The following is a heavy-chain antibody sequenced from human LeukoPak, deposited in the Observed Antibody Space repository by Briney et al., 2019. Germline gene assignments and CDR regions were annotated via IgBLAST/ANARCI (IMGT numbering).Heavy chain of an antibody. J-gene: IGHJ4*02. D-gene: IGHD5-12*01. CDR1: GYTFTGYY. Sequence: ASVKVSCKASGYTFTGYYMHWVRQAPGQGLEWMGWINPNSGDTNYAQKFQGRVTMTRDTSISTAYMELSRLRSDDTAVYYCAREEWLRSDYFDYWGQGTLVTVSS. CDR2: INPNSGDT. V-gene: IGHV1-2*02. CDR3: AREEWLRSDYFDY.